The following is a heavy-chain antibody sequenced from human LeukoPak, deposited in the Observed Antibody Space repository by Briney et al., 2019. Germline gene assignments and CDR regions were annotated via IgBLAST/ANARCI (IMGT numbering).Heavy chain of an antibody. J-gene: IGHJ4*02. CDR2: IYHSGST. D-gene: IGHD3-22*01. V-gene: IGHV4-38-2*02. Sequence: PSETLSLTCTVSGYSISSGYYWGWIRQPPGKGLEWIGSIYHSGSTYYNPSLKSRVTISVDTSKNQFSLKLSSVTAADTAVYYCARVGLPLVRATKYYYDSSGPLTLFDYWGQGTLVTVSS. CDR1: GYSISSGYY. CDR3: ARVGLPLVRATKYYYDSSGPLTLFDY.